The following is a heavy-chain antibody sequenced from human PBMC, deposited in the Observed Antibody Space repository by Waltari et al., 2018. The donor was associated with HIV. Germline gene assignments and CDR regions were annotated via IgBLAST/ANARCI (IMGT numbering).Heavy chain of an antibody. J-gene: IGHJ4*02. Sequence: QVQLVESGGGVVQPGRTLRPSFTTSRFSFSRYGMHWVRQAPGKRREWVAVIWYDGSNEYYADTVKGLFTISRNNSKNTLYLQMNSLGAEDTAVYYCARWFGSSAQISYWGQGTLVTVSS. CDR3: ARWFGSSAQISY. CDR1: RFSFSRYG. V-gene: IGHV3-33*01. CDR2: IWYDGSNE. D-gene: IGHD6-6*01.